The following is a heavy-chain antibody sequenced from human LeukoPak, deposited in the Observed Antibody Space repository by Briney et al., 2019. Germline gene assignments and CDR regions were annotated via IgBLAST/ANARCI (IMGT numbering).Heavy chain of an antibody. Sequence: PGGSLRLSCTASGFTFDDYGMSWVRQAPGKGLEWVSGINWNGGSTGYADSVKGRFTISRDNAKNSLYLQMNSLRAEDTALYHCARGMVRGVIISNFDYWGQGTLVTVSS. J-gene: IGHJ4*02. CDR2: INWNGGST. D-gene: IGHD3-10*01. CDR3: ARGMVRGVIISNFDY. V-gene: IGHV3-20*01. CDR1: GFTFDDYG.